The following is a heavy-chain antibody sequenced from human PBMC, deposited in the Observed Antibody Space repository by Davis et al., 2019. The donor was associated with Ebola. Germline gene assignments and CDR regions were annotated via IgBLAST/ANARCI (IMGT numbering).Heavy chain of an antibody. CDR3: ARALEGYTFDY. CDR2: ISYDGSSK. V-gene: IGHV3-30*03. J-gene: IGHJ4*03. CDR1: EFIFSHSG. Sequence: GESLKISCAASEFIFSHSGMHWVRQAPGKGLEWVAVISYDGSSKYYTDSVKGRFTISRDNSKNTLYLQMNSLRVGDTAVYYCARALEGYTFDYWGQGTVVTVSS. D-gene: IGHD5-18*01.